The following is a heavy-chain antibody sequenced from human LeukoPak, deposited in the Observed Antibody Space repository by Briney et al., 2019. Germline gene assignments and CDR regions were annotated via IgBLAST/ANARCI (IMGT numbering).Heavy chain of an antibody. D-gene: IGHD3-10*01. J-gene: IGHJ6*03. Sequence: PGGSLRLSCAASGFTFDEYGMSWVRQAPGKGLEWASGINWSGGTTVYAESVKGRFTVSGDNAKNSLYLQVNSLRVDDTALYYCARERFGSDYYLDVWGKGTTVTVSS. V-gene: IGHV3-20*04. CDR1: GFTFDEYG. CDR2: INWSGGTT. CDR3: ARERFGSDYYLDV.